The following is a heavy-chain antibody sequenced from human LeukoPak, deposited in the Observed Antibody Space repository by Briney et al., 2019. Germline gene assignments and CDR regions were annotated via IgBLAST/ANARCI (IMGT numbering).Heavy chain of an antibody. D-gene: IGHD3-22*01. CDR2: IDPHSGGT. Sequence: GASVKVSCKASGYTFIDYYIHWVRQAPGQGLEWMGCIDPHSGGTKYEQKLQGRVTMTRDTSINTAYMELSRLRSDDTAVFYCAREYYDSSGTKYAFDLWRRGTMVTVSS. J-gene: IGHJ3*01. CDR3: AREYYDSSGTKYAFDL. V-gene: IGHV1-2*02. CDR1: GYTFIDYY.